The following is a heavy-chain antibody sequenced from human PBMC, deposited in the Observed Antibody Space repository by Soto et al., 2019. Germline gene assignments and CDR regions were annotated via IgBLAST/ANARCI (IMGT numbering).Heavy chain of an antibody. CDR2: IHYTGNT. CDR3: AAADYLTGFSYREIKRFDP. V-gene: IGHV4-59*01. Sequence: SETLSLTCTVSSGSISSYYWSWIRQPPGKGLEWIGYIHYTGNTNSNPSLTGRVTLSIDPSWNPFSLKLRSLTAADTAVYYCAAADYLTGFSYREIKRFDPWHQRTLVTVSS. D-gene: IGHD3-9*01. J-gene: IGHJ5*02. CDR1: SGSISSYY.